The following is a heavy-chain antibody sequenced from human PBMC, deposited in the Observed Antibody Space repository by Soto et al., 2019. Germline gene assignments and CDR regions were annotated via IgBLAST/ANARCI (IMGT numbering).Heavy chain of an antibody. CDR2: IVVGSGNT. CDR3: AGDYGGNPPLI. CDR1: GCTFTSSA. V-gene: IGHV1-58*01. D-gene: IGHD4-17*01. Sequence: SVKVSCKASGCTFTSSAVQWVRQARGQRLEWIGWIVVGSGNTNYAQKFQERVTITRDMSTSTAYMELSSLRSEDTAVYYCAGDYGGNPPLIWGQGTMVTVSS. J-gene: IGHJ3*02.